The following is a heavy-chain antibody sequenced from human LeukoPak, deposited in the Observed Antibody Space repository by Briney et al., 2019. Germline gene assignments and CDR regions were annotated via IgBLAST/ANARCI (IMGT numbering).Heavy chain of an antibody. V-gene: IGHV1-18*04. D-gene: IGHD3-22*01. Sequence: ASVKVSCKASGYTFTGYYMHWVRQAPRQGLEWMGWISAYNGNTNYAQKLQGRVTMTTDTSTSTAYMELRSLRSDDTAVYYCARPYYDSSAPPYDYWGQGTLVTVSS. CDR1: GYTFTGYY. CDR2: ISAYNGNT. CDR3: ARPYYDSSAPPYDY. J-gene: IGHJ4*02.